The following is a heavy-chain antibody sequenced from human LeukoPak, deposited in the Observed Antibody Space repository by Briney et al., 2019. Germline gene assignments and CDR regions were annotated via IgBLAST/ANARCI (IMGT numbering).Heavy chain of an antibody. CDR3: AREGYDFWSGYYTGGYYFDY. D-gene: IGHD3-3*01. CDR2: INAGNGNT. V-gene: IGHV1-3*01. Sequence: ASVKVSCKASGYTFTSYAMHWVRQAPGQRLEWMGWINAGNGNTKYSQKFQGRVTITRDTSASTAYMELSSLRSEDTAVYYCAREGYDFWSGYYTGGYYFDYWGQGTLVTVSS. J-gene: IGHJ4*02. CDR1: GYTFTSYA.